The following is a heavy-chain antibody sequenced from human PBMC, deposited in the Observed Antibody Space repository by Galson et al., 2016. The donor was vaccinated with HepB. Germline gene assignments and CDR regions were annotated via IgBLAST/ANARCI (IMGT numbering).Heavy chain of an antibody. CDR2: INAGNGNT. D-gene: IGHD1-14*01. CDR1: GYTFTTYA. V-gene: IGHV1-3*01. Sequence: SVKVSCKASGYTFTTYAMHWVRQAPGQRLEWMGWINAGNGNTKYSQKFQGRVTIIRDTSASIAYMELSSLRSEDTAVYYCARPPVPDYFYYGMDVWGQGTTVTVSS. J-gene: IGHJ6*02. CDR3: ARPPVPDYFYYGMDV.